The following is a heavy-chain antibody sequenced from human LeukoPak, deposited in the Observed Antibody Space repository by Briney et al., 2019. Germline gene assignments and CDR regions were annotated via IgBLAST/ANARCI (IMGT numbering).Heavy chain of an antibody. CDR2: IYPDDSDT. D-gene: IGHD2-2*01. V-gene: IGHV5-51*01. CDR3: ARRYCSSTSCLFQFDP. Sequence: GESLKISCKGSGYSFTNHWIGWVRQMPGKGLELMGIIYPDDSDTRYSPSFQDQVTISADKSINTAYLQWSSLKASDTAMYYCARRYCSSTSCLFQFDPWGLGTLVTVSS. J-gene: IGHJ5*02. CDR1: GYSFTNHW.